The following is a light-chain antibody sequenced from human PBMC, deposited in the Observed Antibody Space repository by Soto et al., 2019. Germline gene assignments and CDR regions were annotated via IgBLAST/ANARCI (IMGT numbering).Light chain of an antibody. V-gene: IGKV4-1*01. CDR1: QSVLSSSNSKNY. CDR3: QQYYSTPLT. CDR2: WAS. Sequence: DIVMTQSPDSLAVSVGERATISCKSSQSVLSSSNSKNYLAWYQQKSGQPPNLLIYWASFRESGVPKRFSGSGSGTDFTLTISSLQVEDVAVYYCQQYYSTPLTFGGGTKVEIK. J-gene: IGKJ4*01.